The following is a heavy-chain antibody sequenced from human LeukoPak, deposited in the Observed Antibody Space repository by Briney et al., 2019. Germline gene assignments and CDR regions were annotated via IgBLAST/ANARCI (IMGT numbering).Heavy chain of an antibody. J-gene: IGHJ3*01. D-gene: IGHD2-21*01. CDR2: IYDSGTT. V-gene: IGHV4-39*01. CDR3: ARGITVIPTDAFDL. Sequence: PSETLSLTCAVSGGSINSGSDYWGWIRHPPGKGREWIGNIYDSGTTYYNPSLKSRVPLSLETSKNQCSLKLCSVTPADTALYSCARGITVIPTDAFDLWGQGTMVTVSS. CDR1: GGSINSGSDY.